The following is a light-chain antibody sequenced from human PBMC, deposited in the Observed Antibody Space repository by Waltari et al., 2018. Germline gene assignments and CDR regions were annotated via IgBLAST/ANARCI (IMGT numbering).Light chain of an antibody. J-gene: IGLJ1*01. CDR2: EVS. V-gene: IGLV2-14*01. Sequence: QAALTQSPSVSGSPGQSVTISCTGASSDIGGYNRVSWYQQHPGKAPKLMIYEVSKRPSGVSDRFSGFKSGDTASLTISGLQAEDEADYYCSSYASSNTYIFGAGTRLTVL. CDR1: SSDIGGYNR. CDR3: SSYASSNTYI.